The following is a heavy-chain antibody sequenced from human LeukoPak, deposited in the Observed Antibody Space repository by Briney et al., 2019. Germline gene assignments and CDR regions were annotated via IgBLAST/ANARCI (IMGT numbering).Heavy chain of an antibody. CDR3: ARSYYYDSSGRSPSFCFDI. D-gene: IGHD3-22*01. V-gene: IGHV1-46*01. CDR2: INPSGGST. Sequence: DASVNVSCTASGYTFTSDYMHWVRQARGQGLEWMGIINPSGGSTSYAQKFQGRVTMTRETSTSTVYMELSSLRSEDTAVYYCARSYYYDSSGRSPSFCFDIWGQGTMVTVSS. CDR1: GYTFTSDY. J-gene: IGHJ3*02.